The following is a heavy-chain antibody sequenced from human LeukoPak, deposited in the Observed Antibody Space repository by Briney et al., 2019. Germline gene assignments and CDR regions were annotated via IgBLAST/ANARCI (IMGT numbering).Heavy chain of an antibody. CDR2: MNPNSGNT. D-gene: IGHD3-9*01. Sequence: GASVKVSCKASGYTFTSYDINWVRQATGQGLEWMGWMNPNSGNTGYAQKFQGRVTMTRNTSISTAYMELSSLRSEDTAVYYCARNYYDILTAYWTNDAFDIWGQGTMVTVSS. V-gene: IGHV1-8*02. CDR3: ARNYYDILTAYWTNDAFDI. J-gene: IGHJ3*02. CDR1: GYTFTSYD.